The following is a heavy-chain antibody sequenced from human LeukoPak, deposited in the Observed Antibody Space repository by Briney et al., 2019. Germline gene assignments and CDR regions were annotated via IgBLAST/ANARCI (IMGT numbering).Heavy chain of an antibody. V-gene: IGHV1-2*02. CDR3: ATPRDSSGYLSSFDY. CDR2: INPNSGGT. Sequence: ASVKVSCKASGYTFTGYYMRWVRQAPGQGLEWMGWINPNSGGTNYAQKFQGRVTMTRDMSISTAYMELSRLRSDDTAVYYCATPRDSSGYLSSFDYWGQGTLVTVSS. J-gene: IGHJ4*02. CDR1: GYTFTGYY. D-gene: IGHD3-22*01.